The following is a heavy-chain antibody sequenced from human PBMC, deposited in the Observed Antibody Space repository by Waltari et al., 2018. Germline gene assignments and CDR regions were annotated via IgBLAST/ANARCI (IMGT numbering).Heavy chain of an antibody. V-gene: IGHV1-3*01. CDR2: INAGNGNT. D-gene: IGHD3-16*02. Sequence: QVQLVQSGAEVKKPGASVKVSCKASGYTFTSYAMHWVRQAPGQRLEWMGWINAGNGNTKYSQKFQGRVTSTRDTSASTAYMELSSLRSEDTALYYCARGNTRHALGDYIWGSYRYTGFDYWGQGTLVTVSS. CDR3: ARGNTRHALGDYIWGSYRYTGFDY. CDR1: GYTFTSYA. J-gene: IGHJ4*02.